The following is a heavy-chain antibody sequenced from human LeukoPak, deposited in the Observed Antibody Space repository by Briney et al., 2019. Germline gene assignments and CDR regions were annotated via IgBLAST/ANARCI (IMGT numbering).Heavy chain of an antibody. CDR1: GYTFTSYC. D-gene: IGHD2-15*01. Sequence: GAPVKVSCKASGYTFTSYCMHWVRQAPGQGLEWMGIINPSGGSTSYAQKFQGRVTMTRDTSTSTVYMELSSLRSEDTAVYYCARDQFLGYCSGGSCYNWFDPWGQGTLVTVSS. CDR2: INPSGGST. J-gene: IGHJ5*02. V-gene: IGHV1-46*01. CDR3: ARDQFLGYCSGGSCYNWFDP.